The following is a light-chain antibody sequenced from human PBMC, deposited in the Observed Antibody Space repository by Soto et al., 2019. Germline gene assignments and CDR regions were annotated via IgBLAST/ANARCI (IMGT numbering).Light chain of an antibody. V-gene: IGKV1-33*01. J-gene: IGKJ4*01. CDR2: DAS. Sequence: DIQMTQSPSSLSASVGDRVTITCQASQDTNNYLNWYQHKPGKAPKLLIYDASNLETGVPSRFSGSGSGTDFTFTISSLQPEDIATYYCQQYDNLLLNFGGGTKVDIK. CDR1: QDTNNY. CDR3: QQYDNLLLN.